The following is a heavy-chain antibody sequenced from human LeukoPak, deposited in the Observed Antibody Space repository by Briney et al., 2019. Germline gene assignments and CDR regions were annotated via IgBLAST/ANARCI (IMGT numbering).Heavy chain of an antibody. CDR3: ARVGGCTNGVCYSDAFDI. V-gene: IGHV1-2*02. D-gene: IGHD2-8*01. Sequence: GSVKVSCKASGYTFNGYYVHWVRRAPGQGLVWMGWINPNSGGTNYAQKFQGRVTMTRDTSISTTYMELSRLRSDDTALYYCARVGGCTNGVCYSDAFDIWGQGTMVTVSS. CDR2: INPNSGGT. CDR1: GYTFNGYY. J-gene: IGHJ3*02.